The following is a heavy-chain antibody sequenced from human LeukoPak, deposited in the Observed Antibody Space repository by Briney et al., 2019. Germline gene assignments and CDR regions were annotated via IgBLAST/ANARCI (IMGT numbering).Heavy chain of an antibody. Sequence: SSETLTLTCTVSGGSISSSSYFWGWIRQPPGKGLEWIGSIYYSGSTYYNPSLKSRVTISVDTSKNQFSLKLSSVTAADTAVYYCARDPPGKPFDYWGQGTLVTVSS. CDR3: ARDPPGKPFDY. CDR2: IYYSGST. V-gene: IGHV4-39*07. D-gene: IGHD1-14*01. CDR1: GGSISSSSYF. J-gene: IGHJ4*02.